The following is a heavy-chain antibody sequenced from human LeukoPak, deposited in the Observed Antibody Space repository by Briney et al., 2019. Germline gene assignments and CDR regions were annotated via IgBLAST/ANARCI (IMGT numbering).Heavy chain of an antibody. CDR3: ARGRGRAAAGTEGVERFDY. CDR2: IYYSGST. D-gene: IGHD6-13*01. V-gene: IGHV4-59*12. Sequence: PSETLSLTCTVSGGSISSYYWSWIRQPSGKGLEWIGYIYYSGSTNYNPSLKSRVTISVDTSKNQFSLKLSSVTAADTAVYYCARGRGRAAAGTEGVERFDYWGQGTLVTVSS. CDR1: GGSISSYY. J-gene: IGHJ4*02.